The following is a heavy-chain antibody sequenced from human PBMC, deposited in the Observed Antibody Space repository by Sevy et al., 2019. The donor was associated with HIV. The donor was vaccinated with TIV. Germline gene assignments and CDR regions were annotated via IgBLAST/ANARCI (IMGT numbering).Heavy chain of an antibody. V-gene: IGHV3-66*02. J-gene: IGHJ4*02. CDR2: IFSSGST. CDR3: VSLFLSYRSGWSYFDY. Sequence: GGSLRLSCAISGFTVNDKYIIWVRQAPGKGLEWVSVIFSSGSTYYADSAKGRFTISRDNSKNTVDLQMKGVRAEDTAVYYCVSLFLSYRSGWSYFDYWGQGTLVTVSS. CDR1: GFTVNDKY. D-gene: IGHD6-19*01.